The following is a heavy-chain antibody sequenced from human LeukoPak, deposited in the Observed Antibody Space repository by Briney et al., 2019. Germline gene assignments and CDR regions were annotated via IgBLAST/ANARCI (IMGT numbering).Heavy chain of an antibody. Sequence: GRSLRLSCAASGFPFSGYAMHWVRQAPGKGLEWVAIISYDGSIEHYADSVRGRFTVSRDNSKNTLYLQMNSLRAEDTAVYYCAISVVAAAGTFDYWGQGTLVTVSS. CDR1: GFPFSGYA. J-gene: IGHJ4*02. CDR3: AISVVAAAGTFDY. D-gene: IGHD6-13*01. CDR2: ISYDGSIE. V-gene: IGHV3-30*03.